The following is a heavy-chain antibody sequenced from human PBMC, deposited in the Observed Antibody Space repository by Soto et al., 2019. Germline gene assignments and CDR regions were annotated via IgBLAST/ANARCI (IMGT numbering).Heavy chain of an antibody. Sequence: GESLKISCKGSGYSFTSYWIGWVRQMPGKGLEWLGIIYPVDFDTRYSPSFQGQVTISADKSIRPAYLQWSSLKASDTAMYYCARHDSGYEPPFMDVWGKGTTVTVSS. D-gene: IGHD5-12*01. CDR1: GYSFTSYW. V-gene: IGHV5-51*01. J-gene: IGHJ6*03. CDR3: ARHDSGYEPPFMDV. CDR2: IYPVDFDT.